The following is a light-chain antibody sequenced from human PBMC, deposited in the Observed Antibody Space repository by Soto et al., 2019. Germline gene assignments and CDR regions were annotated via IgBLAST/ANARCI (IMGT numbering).Light chain of an antibody. V-gene: IGKV3-20*01. Sequence: EIVLTQSPGTLSLSPGERATLSCRASQSVTSSYLAWYQQKPGQAPRLLIYDASSRATGIPNRFSGRGSGTDFTLTISRLEPEDFAVYYCQQYGSSPRTFGQGTKLEIK. J-gene: IGKJ2*01. CDR3: QQYGSSPRT. CDR2: DAS. CDR1: QSVTSSY.